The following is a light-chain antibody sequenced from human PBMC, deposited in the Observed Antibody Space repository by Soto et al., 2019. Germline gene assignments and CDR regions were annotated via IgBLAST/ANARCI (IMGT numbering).Light chain of an antibody. CDR3: QQADSLPLVT. V-gene: IGKV1-12*01. J-gene: IGKJ5*01. CDR2: AAS. Sequence: DIQMTQSPSSVSASVGDRVTITCRASQAISTWLAWYQQKPGKAPKLLIYAASSLFSGVPSRSSGSGSGTDFTLPISSLQPEDFATYYCQQADSLPLVTFGQGTRLDLK. CDR1: QAISTW.